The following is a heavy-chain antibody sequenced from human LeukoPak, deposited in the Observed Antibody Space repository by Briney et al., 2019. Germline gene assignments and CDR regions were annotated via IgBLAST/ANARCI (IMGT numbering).Heavy chain of an antibody. CDR2: MSYGGSNK. CDR3: ARGGSGWSSDY. D-gene: IGHD6-19*01. V-gene: IGHV3-30*04. J-gene: IGHJ4*02. Sequence: PGGSLRLSCAASGFTFSTYPMYWVRQAPGKGLEWVAIMSYGGSNKYYADSVKGRFSISRDNSKNTLYLQMNSLRAEDTAVYYCARGGSGWSSDYWGQGTLVTVSS. CDR1: GFTFSTYP.